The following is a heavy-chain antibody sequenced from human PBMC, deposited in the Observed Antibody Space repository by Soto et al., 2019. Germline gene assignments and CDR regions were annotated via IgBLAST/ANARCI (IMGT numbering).Heavy chain of an antibody. D-gene: IGHD3-9*01. CDR3: ARQGYDILTGYYTGVFDY. Sequence: SVKVSCKASGGTFSSYAISWVRQAPGQGLEWMGGIIPIFGTANYAQKFQGRVTITADESTSTAYMELSSLRSEDTAVYYCARQGYDILTGYYTGVFDYWGQGTLVTVSS. CDR1: GGTFSSYA. V-gene: IGHV1-69*13. CDR2: IIPIFGTA. J-gene: IGHJ4*02.